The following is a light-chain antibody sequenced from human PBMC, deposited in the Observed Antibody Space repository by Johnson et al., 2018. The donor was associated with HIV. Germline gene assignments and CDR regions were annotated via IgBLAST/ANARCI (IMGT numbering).Light chain of an antibody. CDR1: SSNIGNKY. V-gene: IGLV1-51*02. Sequence: QSVLSQPPSVSAAPGQKVTISCSGSSSNIGNKYVSWYQQLPGTAPKLLIYETTTRPSGIPDRFSGSKSAPSATLRITGLHTGDEADYYCGTWDSSLGAPYVFGTGTKVTVL. CDR2: ETT. J-gene: IGLJ1*01. CDR3: GTWDSSLGAPYV.